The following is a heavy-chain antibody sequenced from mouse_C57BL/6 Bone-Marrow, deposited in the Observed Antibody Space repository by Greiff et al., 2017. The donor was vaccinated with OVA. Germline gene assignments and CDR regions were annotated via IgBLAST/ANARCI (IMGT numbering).Heavy chain of an antibody. V-gene: IGHV5-4*01. J-gene: IGHJ4*01. CDR2: ISDGGSYT. CDR3: ARDRDYYGSSYYAMDY. D-gene: IGHD1-1*01. CDR1: GFTFSSYA. Sequence: EVKLMESGGGLVKPGGSLKLSCAASGFTFSSYAMSWVRQTPEKRLEWVATISDGGSYTYYPDNVKGRFTISRDNAKNNLYLQMSHLKSEDTAMYYCARDRDYYGSSYYAMDYWGQGTSVTVSS.